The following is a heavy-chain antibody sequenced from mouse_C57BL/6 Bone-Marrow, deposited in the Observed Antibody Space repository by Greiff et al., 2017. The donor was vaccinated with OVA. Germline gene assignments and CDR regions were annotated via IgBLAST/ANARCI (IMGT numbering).Heavy chain of an antibody. J-gene: IGHJ2*01. CDR3: ARQLRLLDY. Sequence: VQLKESGPELVKPGASVKMSCKASGYTFTDYNMHWVKQSHGKSLEWIGYINPNNGGTSYNQKFKGKATLTVNKSSSTAYMELRSLTSEDSAVYYCARQLRLLDYWGQGTTLTVSS. D-gene: IGHD3-2*02. CDR1: GYTFTDYN. CDR2: INPNNGGT. V-gene: IGHV1-22*01.